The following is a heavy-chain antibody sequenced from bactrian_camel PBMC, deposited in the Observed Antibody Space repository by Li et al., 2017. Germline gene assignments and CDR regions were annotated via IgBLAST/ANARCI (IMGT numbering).Heavy chain of an antibody. D-gene: IGHD1*01. Sequence: HVQLVESGGGSVQAGGSLRLSCASSGYTYSHWCMGWFRQTPGKRREGVAALDDDGTTTYADSVKGRFTISRRRNILYLEMNNLKPEDTAMYYCANVIDGGDWFDRLDPSNFGYWGQGTQVTVS. CDR1: GYTYSHWC. CDR3: ANVIDGGDWFDRLDPSNFGY. CDR2: LDDDGTT. V-gene: IGHV3S1*01. J-gene: IGHJ6*01.